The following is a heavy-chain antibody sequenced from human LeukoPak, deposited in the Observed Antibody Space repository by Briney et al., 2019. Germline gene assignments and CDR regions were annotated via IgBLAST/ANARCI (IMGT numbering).Heavy chain of an antibody. Sequence: GGSLRLSCIASGFVFSRDNMHWVRQAPAKGLEWVAHISETIYYADSVKGRFTISRDNSKNTLYLQMNSLRAEDTAVYYCARDRGYSGYDAVDYWGQGTLVTVSS. D-gene: IGHD5-12*01. CDR3: ARDRGYSGYDAVDY. J-gene: IGHJ4*02. CDR2: ISETI. V-gene: IGHV3-66*03. CDR1: GFVFSRDN.